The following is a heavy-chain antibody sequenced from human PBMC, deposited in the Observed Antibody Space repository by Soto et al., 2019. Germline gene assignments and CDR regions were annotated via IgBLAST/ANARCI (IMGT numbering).Heavy chain of an antibody. J-gene: IGHJ4*02. V-gene: IGHV3-23*01. CDR2: ISGSGGST. CDR1: GFTFSSYA. Sequence: EVQLLESGGGLVQPGGSLRLSCAASGFTFSSYAMSWVRQAPGKGLEWVSAISGSGGSTYYADSVKGRFTISRDNSKNTLYLQMNSLRAEDTAVYYCAKDREGEEYCSGGSCYQWGYWGQGTLVTVSS. D-gene: IGHD2-15*01. CDR3: AKDREGEEYCSGGSCYQWGY.